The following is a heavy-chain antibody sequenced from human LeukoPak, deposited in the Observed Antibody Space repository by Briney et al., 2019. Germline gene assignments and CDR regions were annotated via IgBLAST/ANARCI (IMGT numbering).Heavy chain of an antibody. J-gene: IGHJ5*02. CDR1: GYIFSNYG. CDR3: VRDRYWVAGTSWFDA. D-gene: IGHD6-13*01. V-gene: IGHV1-18*01. Sequence: ASVKVSCKASGYIFSNYGISWVRQAPGQGLEWMGWISAHNGNTNYAQKFQGRVSMTTDTSTTTAHMELRTLRSDDTAVYYCVRDRYWVAGTSWFDAWGQGTLVTVSS. CDR2: ISAHNGNT.